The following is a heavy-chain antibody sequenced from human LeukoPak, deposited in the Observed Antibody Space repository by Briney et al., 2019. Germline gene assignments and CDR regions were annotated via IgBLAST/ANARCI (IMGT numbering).Heavy chain of an antibody. J-gene: IGHJ3*02. CDR3: AKLEVAAAGTGHDAFDI. D-gene: IGHD6-13*01. V-gene: IGHV3-30*18. CDR1: GFTFSSYG. CDR2: ISYDGSNK. Sequence: GRSLRLSCAASGFTFSSYGMHWVRQAPGKGLEWVAVISYDGSNKYYADSVKGRFTISRDNSKNTLYLQMNSLRAEDTAVYYCAKLEVAAAGTGHDAFDIWGQGTMVTVSS.